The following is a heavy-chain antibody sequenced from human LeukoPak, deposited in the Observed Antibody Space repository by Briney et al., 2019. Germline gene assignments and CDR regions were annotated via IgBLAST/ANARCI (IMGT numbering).Heavy chain of an antibody. J-gene: IGHJ3*02. CDR1: GGSISSYY. CDR2: IYTSGST. Sequence: SETLSLTCTVSGGSISSYYWSWIRQPPGKGLEWIGYIYTSGSTNYNPSLKSRVTISVDTSKNQFSLKLSSVTAADTAVYYCARVTYNWNDSAFDIWGQGTMVTVSS. CDR3: ARVTYNWNDSAFDI. D-gene: IGHD1-1*01. V-gene: IGHV4-4*09.